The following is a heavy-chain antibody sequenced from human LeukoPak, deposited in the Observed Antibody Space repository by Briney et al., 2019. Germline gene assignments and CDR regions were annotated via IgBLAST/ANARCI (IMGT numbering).Heavy chain of an antibody. CDR2: ISSSSSYI. J-gene: IGHJ4*02. V-gene: IGHV3-21*01. CDR1: GFTFSSYS. D-gene: IGHD3-9*01. CDR3: ARDVLRYFDSLSDRGPFDY. Sequence: GGSLRLSCAASGFTFSSYSMNWVRQAPGKGLEWVSSISSSSSYIYYADSVKGRFTISRDNAKNSLYLQMNSLRAEDTAVYYCARDVLRYFDSLSDRGPFDYWGQGTLVTVSS.